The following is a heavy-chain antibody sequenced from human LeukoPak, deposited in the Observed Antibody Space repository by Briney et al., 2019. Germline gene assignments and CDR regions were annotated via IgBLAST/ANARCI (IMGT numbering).Heavy chain of an antibody. CDR2: IISIFGIA. D-gene: IGHD6-13*01. CDR3: ARLPPIAAAGKYYYYYMDV. J-gene: IGHJ6*03. V-gene: IGHV1-69*13. Sequence: ASVKVSCKASGGTFSSYAISWVRQAPGRGLEWMGGIISIFGIANYAQKFQGRVTITADESTNTAYMELSSLRSEDTAVYYCARLPPIAAAGKYYYYYMDVWGKGTTVTVSS. CDR1: GGTFSSYA.